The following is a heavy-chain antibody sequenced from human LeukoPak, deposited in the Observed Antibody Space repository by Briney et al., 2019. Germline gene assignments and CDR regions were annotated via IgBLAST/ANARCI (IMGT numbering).Heavy chain of an antibody. J-gene: IGHJ6*03. CDR3: ARDARISYSTSSEAFSYYCMDV. CDR2: INPSGGST. V-gene: IGHV1-46*01. D-gene: IGHD6-6*01. Sequence: ASVKVSYKASGYTFTRYFIHWVRQAPGQGPEWMGIINPSGGSTSYAQKFQGRVAVTRDTSTSTVYIELSSLTSEDTAVYYCARDARISYSTSSEAFSYYCMDVWGTGTTVTVSS. CDR1: GYTFTRYF.